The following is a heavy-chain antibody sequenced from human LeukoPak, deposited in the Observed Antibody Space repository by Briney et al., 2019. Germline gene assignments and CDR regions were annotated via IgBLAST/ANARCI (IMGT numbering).Heavy chain of an antibody. CDR1: GDSVSSSY. Sequence: SETLSLTCTVSGDSVSSSYWNWIRQPPGKGLEWIGYIYYSGSANYNPSLKSRVTISVDTPKNQFSLKLSSVTAAGTAVYYCARGVYAETWGQGTLVTVSS. D-gene: IGHD5/OR15-5a*01. CDR3: ARGVYAET. J-gene: IGHJ5*02. CDR2: IYYSGSA. V-gene: IGHV4-59*02.